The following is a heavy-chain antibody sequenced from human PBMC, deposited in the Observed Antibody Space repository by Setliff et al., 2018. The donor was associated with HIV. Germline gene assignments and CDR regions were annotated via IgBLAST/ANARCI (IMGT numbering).Heavy chain of an antibody. CDR1: DSGTYY. J-gene: IGHJ4*02. CDR3: ARAAAGNTGPFDL. CDR2: VSSRGDT. Sequence: KPSETLSLTCTVSDSGTYYWSWIRQPAGKGLEWIGRVSSRGDTNYNPSLKSRVTMSVDTSKNQFSLKLTSVTASDTAVYYCARAAAGNTGPFDLWGQGSPVTVSP. V-gene: IGHV4-4*07. D-gene: IGHD4-17*01.